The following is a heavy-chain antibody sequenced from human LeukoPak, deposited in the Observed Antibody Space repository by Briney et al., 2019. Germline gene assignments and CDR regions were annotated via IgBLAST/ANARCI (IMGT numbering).Heavy chain of an antibody. J-gene: IGHJ6*02. CDR1: GGSINSYY. Sequence: TSETLSLTCTVSGGSINSYYWTWIRQPPGKGLEWIGYIYHTGSTNYTPSLKSRVTISLDTSKNQFSLRLMSVSAADTAVYYCARRVAVAPFYGMDVWGQGTTVTVSS. CDR2: IYHTGST. D-gene: IGHD6-13*01. CDR3: ARRVAVAPFYGMDV. V-gene: IGHV4-59*08.